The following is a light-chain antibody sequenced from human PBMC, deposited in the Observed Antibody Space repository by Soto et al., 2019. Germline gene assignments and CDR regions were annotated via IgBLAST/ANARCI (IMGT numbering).Light chain of an antibody. V-gene: IGLV2-11*01. CDR3: CSYAGSYGV. CDR1: SSDVGGYNY. Sequence: QSVLTQPRSVSGSPGQSVTISCTGTSSDVGGYNYVSWYQQHPGKAPKLMIYDVSKRPSGVSDRFSGSKSGNTASLTISGLQAEDEADYYCCSYAGSYGVFVGGTKLTVL. J-gene: IGLJ2*01. CDR2: DVS.